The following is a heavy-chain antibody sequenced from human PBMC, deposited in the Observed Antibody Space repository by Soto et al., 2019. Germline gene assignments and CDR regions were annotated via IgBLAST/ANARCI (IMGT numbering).Heavy chain of an antibody. CDR1: GGSISSYY. V-gene: IGHV4-59*01. D-gene: IGHD6-13*01. J-gene: IGHJ4*02. Sequence: SETLSLTCTVPGGSISSYYWSWIRQPPGKGLEWIGYIYYSGSTNYNPSLKSRVTISVDTSKNQFSLKLSSVTAADTAVYYCAKLAAAAGYYFDYWGQGTLVTVSS. CDR2: IYYSGST. CDR3: AKLAAAAGYYFDY.